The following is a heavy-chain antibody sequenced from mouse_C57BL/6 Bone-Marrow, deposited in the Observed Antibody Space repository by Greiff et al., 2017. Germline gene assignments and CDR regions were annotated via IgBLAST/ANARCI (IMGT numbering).Heavy chain of an antibody. V-gene: IGHV1-54*01. CDR1: GYAFTNYL. CDR3: ASYGKGRAMDY. CDR2: INPGSGGT. Sequence: VQLQQSGAELVRPGTSVKVSCKASGYAFTNYLIEWVKQRPGQGLEWIGVINPGSGGTNYNEKFKGKATLTADKSSSTAYMQLSSLTSEDSAVXFCASYGKGRAMDYWGQGTSVTVSS. J-gene: IGHJ4*01. D-gene: IGHD2-1*01.